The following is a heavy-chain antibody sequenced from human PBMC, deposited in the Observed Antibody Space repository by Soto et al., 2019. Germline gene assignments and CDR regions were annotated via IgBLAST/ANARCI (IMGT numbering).Heavy chain of an antibody. V-gene: IGHV4-38-2*01. D-gene: IGHD3-10*01. Sequence: KTSQTLSLTCAVSGYSVSSGYYWGWIRQPPGKGLEWIGSIHYTGNTYYNLSLKSRVTISLDTSKNQFSLNLNSVTAADTAVYYCATMTHLLIWFGKWDYWGQGALVTVSS. CDR3: ATMTHLLIWFGKWDY. CDR1: GYSVSSGYY. CDR2: IHYTGNT. J-gene: IGHJ4*02.